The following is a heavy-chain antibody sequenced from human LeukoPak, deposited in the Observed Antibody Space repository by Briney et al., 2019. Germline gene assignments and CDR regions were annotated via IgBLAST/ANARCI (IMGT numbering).Heavy chain of an antibody. V-gene: IGHV4-59*08. CDR2: IYYSGST. D-gene: IGHD3-9*01. CDR1: GGSISSYY. J-gene: IGHJ3*02. CDR3: ARLYEDWSTESDAFDI. Sequence: SETLSLTCTVSGGSISSYYWSWIRQPPGKGLEWIGYIYYSGSTNYNPSLKSRVTISVDTSKNQFSLKLSSVTAADTAVYYCARLYEDWSTESDAFDIWGQGTMVTVSS.